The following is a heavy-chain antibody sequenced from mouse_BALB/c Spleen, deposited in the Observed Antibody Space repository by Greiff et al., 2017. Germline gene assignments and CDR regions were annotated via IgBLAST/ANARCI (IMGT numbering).Heavy chain of an antibody. V-gene: IGHV5-17*02. J-gene: IGHJ4*01. CDR1: GFTFSSFG. CDR2: ISSGSSTI. CDR3: ARSPYYYGSSHYAMDY. Sequence: EVHLVESGGGLVQPGGSRKLSCAASGFTFSSFGMHWVRQAPEKGLEWVAYISSGSSTIYYADTVKGRFTISRDNPKNTLFLQMTSLRSEDTAMYYCARSPYYYGSSHYAMDYWGQGTSVTVSS. D-gene: IGHD1-1*01.